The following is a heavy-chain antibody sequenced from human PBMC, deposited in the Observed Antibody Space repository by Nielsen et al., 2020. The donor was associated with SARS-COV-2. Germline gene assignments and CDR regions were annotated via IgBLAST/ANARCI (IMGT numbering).Heavy chain of an antibody. CDR3: ARDSLATAYYGMDV. Sequence: GESLKISCAASGFTFSSYSMNWVRQAPGKGLEWVSSISSSSSYIYYADSVKGRFTISRDNAKNSLYLQMNSLRAEDTAVYYCARDSLATAYYGMDVWGQGTTVTVS. CDR1: GFTFSSYS. J-gene: IGHJ6*02. D-gene: IGHD5-12*01. CDR2: ISSSSSYI. V-gene: IGHV3-21*01.